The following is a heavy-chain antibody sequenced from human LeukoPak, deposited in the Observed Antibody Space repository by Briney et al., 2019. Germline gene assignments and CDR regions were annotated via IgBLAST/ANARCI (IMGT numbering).Heavy chain of an antibody. CDR2: INSDGRST. J-gene: IGHJ4*02. D-gene: IGHD3-10*01. CDR1: GFTFSSYW. CDR3: ARDRYYGSASD. V-gene: IGHV3-74*01. Sequence: GGSLRLSCAPSGFTFSSYWMHWVRQAPGKGRVWVSYINSDGRSTRYADSVKGRFTVSRDNAESTLYLQMNSLRVEDTAVYYCARDRYYGSASDWGQGTLVTVSS.